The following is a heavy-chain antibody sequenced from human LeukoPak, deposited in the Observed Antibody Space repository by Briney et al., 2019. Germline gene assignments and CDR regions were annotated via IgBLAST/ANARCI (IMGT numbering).Heavy chain of an antibody. CDR2: IKPDGSGK. V-gene: IGHV3-7*01. J-gene: IGHJ4*02. CDR1: GFTCSNFW. CDR3: ARDVGGGYSFYLY. Sequence: GGSLRLSCAASGFTCSNFWMTWVRQTPGKGLEWVANIKPDGSGKYCVDSVKGRFTSSRDNAKNSLYLQMNNLRAEETAVYYCARDVGGGYSFYLYWGQGSLVTVSS. D-gene: IGHD5-18*01.